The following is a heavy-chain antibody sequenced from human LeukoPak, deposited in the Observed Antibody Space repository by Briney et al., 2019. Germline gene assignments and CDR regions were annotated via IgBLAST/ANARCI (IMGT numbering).Heavy chain of an antibody. Sequence: GTPVQVSCPASAFTFSSTTVQWVRPVRGQRREWIGWIVVGSGKTNYAQNFQERVTITRDMSTTTAYLEMKSLESEDTAVYYCAADTQYPQRADRWGQGTLVIVSS. J-gene: IGHJ5*02. V-gene: IGHV1-58*01. CDR2: IVVGSGKT. CDR1: AFTFSSTT. CDR3: AADTQYPQRADR. D-gene: IGHD2-2*01.